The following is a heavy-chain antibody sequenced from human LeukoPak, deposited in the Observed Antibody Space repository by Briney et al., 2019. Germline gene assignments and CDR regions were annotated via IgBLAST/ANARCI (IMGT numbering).Heavy chain of an antibody. V-gene: IGHV4-4*07. CDR1: GGSISSYY. J-gene: IGHJ3*02. D-gene: IGHD6-13*01. Sequence: SGTLSLTCTVSGGSISSYYWSWIRQPAGKGLEWIGRIYTSGSTNYNPSLKSRVTMSVDTSKNQFSLKLSSVTAADTAVYYCIAAAGTFGTDAFDIWGQGTMVTVSS. CDR3: IAAAGTFGTDAFDI. CDR2: IYTSGST.